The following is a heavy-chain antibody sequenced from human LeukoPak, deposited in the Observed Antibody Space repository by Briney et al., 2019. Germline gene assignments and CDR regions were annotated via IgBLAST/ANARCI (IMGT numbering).Heavy chain of an antibody. V-gene: IGHV4-59*01. J-gene: IGHJ4*02. CDR1: GGSISSYY. Sequence: SETLSLTCTVSGGSISSYYWSWIRQPPGKGLEWIGYIYYSGSTNYNPSLKSRVTISVDTSKNQFSLKPSSVTAADTAVYYCASGYGSSGRFDYWGQGTLVTVSS. D-gene: IGHD3-10*01. CDR2: IYYSGST. CDR3: ASGYGSSGRFDY.